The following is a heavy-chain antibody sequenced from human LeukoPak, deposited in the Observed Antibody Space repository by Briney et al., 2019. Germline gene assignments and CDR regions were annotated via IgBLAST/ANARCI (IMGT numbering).Heavy chain of an antibody. CDR2: MKQDGSKQ. V-gene: IGHV3-7*01. CDR3: ARILTGYDAFDY. J-gene: IGHJ4*02. D-gene: IGHD3-9*01. Sequence: GGSLRLSCAASGSTFSSYWMSWVRQAPGKGLEWVANMKQDGSKQYYVDSVKGRFTISRDNAKNSLYLQMNSLRAEDTAVYYCARILTGYDAFDYWGQGTLVTVSS. CDR1: GSTFSSYW.